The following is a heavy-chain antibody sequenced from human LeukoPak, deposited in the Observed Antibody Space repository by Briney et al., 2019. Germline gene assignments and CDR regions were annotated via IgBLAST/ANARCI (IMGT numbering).Heavy chain of an antibody. CDR1: GGSFSGGGYS. V-gene: IGHV4-30-2*01. D-gene: IGHD4-17*01. CDR3: ARRRGTTVTTYFDY. CDR2: IYHSGST. Sequence: SQTLSLTCAVSGGSFSGGGYSWSCLRQPPGKGLEWIGYIYHSGSTYYNPSLKSRVTISLDRSKNQFSLNLSSVTAADTAVYYCARRRGTTVTTYFDYWGQGTLVTVSS. J-gene: IGHJ4*02.